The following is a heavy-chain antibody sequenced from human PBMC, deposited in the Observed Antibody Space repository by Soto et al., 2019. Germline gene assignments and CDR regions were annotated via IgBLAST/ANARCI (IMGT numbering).Heavy chain of an antibody. CDR1: GFTFSNAW. CDR3: TSSSGDYTYFDY. V-gene: IGHV3-73*01. J-gene: IGHJ4*02. CDR2: IRSRTNTYAT. Sequence: GGSLRLSCAASGFTFSNAWMNWVRQAPGKGLEWVGRIRSRTNTYATEYVASVKGRFTISRDDSKNTAYLQMNSLTTEDTAVYYCTSSSGDYTYFDYWGQGTLVTVSS. D-gene: IGHD4-17*01.